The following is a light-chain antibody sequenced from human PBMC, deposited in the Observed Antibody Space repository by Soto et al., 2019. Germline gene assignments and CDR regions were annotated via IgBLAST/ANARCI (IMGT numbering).Light chain of an antibody. V-gene: IGKV4-1*01. Sequence: DIVMTQSPDSLAVSLGERATINCKSSQSVLYSSNNKNHLGWYQQKPGQPPKLLIYWASTRESGVPDRVSGSGSGTDFSLTTSSLQAEDVAVYYCQHYYSFPITFGQGTRLEIK. CDR3: QHYYSFPIT. CDR1: QSVLYSSNNKNH. J-gene: IGKJ5*01. CDR2: WAS.